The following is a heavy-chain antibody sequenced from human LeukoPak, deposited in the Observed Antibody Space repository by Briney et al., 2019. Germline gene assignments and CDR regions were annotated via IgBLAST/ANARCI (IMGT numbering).Heavy chain of an antibody. CDR1: GFTVSSNY. J-gene: IGHJ4*02. V-gene: IGHV3-53*01. CDR3: ARLGSIAVAGFDY. Sequence: PGGSLRLSCTVSGFTVSSNYMSWVRQAPGKGLEWVSVIYSGGSTYYADSVKGRFTISRDNSKNTLYLQMNSLRAEDTAVYYCARLGSIAVAGFDYWGQGTLVTVSS. CDR2: IYSGGST. D-gene: IGHD6-19*01.